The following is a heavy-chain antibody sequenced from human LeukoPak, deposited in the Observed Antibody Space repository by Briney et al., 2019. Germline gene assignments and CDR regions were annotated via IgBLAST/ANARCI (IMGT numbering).Heavy chain of an antibody. CDR3: AKDDDWGRFNH. J-gene: IGHJ1*01. V-gene: IGHV3-64*01. CDR1: GFTFNSYA. CDR2: IRSKGGST. D-gene: IGHD3-16*01. Sequence: PGGSLRLSCAASGFTFNSYAMHWVRQAPGKGLEYVSGIRSKGGSTYYVNSVKGRFTISRDNFKNTVSLQLNSLRAEDTAMYYCAKDDDWGRFNHWGQGTLVTVSS.